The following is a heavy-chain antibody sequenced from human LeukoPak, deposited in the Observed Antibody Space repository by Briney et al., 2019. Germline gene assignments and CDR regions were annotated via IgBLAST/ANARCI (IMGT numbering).Heavy chain of an antibody. CDR1: GFTFSDYW. CDR2: IVNVGSGI. Sequence: GGSLRLSCAASGFTFSDYWMHWVRQAPGKGLVWVSVIVNVGSGIVSADSVRGRFTVSRDNAKNMVYLQMNSLRVEDTAVYYCARALNYRMDLGGEGTTVTVSS. J-gene: IGHJ6*01. V-gene: IGHV3-74*01. CDR3: ARALNYRMDL.